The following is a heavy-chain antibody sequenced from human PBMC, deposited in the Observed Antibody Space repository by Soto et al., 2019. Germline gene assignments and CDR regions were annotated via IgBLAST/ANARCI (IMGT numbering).Heavy chain of an antibody. CDR2: IDPSDSYT. CDR3: AKAAPARYYYGMDV. CDR1: GYSFTIYW. D-gene: IGHD6-6*01. J-gene: IGHJ6*02. Sequence: PGESLKISCKGSGYSFTIYWISWVRQMPGKGLEWMGRIDPSDSYTNYSPSFQGHVTISADKSISTAYLQWSSLKASDTAMYYCAKAAPARYYYGMDVWGQGTTVTSP. V-gene: IGHV5-10-1*01.